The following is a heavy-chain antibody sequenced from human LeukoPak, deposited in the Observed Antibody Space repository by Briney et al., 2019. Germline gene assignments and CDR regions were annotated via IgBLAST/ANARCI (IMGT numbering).Heavy chain of an antibody. CDR3: VRGSLSSLTSGYYYYGMDV. Sequence: GASVKVSCKASGGTFSSYAISWVRQAPGQGLEWMGGIIPIFGTANYAQKFQGRVTITADESTSTAYMELSSLRSEDTAVYYCVRGSLSSLTSGYYYYGMDVWGQGTTVTVSS. D-gene: IGHD2-2*01. V-gene: IGHV1-69*13. CDR2: IIPIFGTA. CDR1: GGTFSSYA. J-gene: IGHJ6*02.